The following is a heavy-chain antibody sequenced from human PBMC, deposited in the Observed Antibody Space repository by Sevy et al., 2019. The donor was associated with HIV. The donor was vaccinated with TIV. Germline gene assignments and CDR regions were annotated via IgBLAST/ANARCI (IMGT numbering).Heavy chain of an antibody. CDR2: MNPNSGNT. Sequence: ASVKVSYKASGYTFTSYDINWVRQATGQGLEWMGWMNPNSGNTGCAQKFQGRVTMTRNTSISTAYMELSSLRSEDTAVYYCARVKREDYYYYYGMDVWGQGTTVTVSS. CDR1: GYTFTSYD. V-gene: IGHV1-8*01. D-gene: IGHD1-26*01. CDR3: ARVKREDYYYYYGMDV. J-gene: IGHJ6*02.